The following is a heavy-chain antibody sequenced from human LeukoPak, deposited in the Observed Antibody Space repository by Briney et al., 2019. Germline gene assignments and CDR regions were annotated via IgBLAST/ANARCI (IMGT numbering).Heavy chain of an antibody. J-gene: IGHJ6*02. Sequence: PSETLSLTCSVSGASINGFFWNCVRQTPEKGLEWIGYFSHRGATTSNPTLNRRVSITIDASKSQISLTMTSVTAADSALYYCARDRRGSFYTFDLWGPGTTVSVS. CDR1: GASINGFF. CDR3: ARDRRGSFYTFDL. CDR2: FSHRGAT. D-gene: IGHD1-26*01. V-gene: IGHV4-59*01.